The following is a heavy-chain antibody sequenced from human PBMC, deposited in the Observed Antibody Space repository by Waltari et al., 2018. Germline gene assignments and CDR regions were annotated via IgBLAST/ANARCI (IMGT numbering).Heavy chain of an antibody. CDR2: IYTSGST. CDR1: GGSISSYY. V-gene: IGHV4-4*07. D-gene: IGHD3-3*01. Sequence: QVQLQESGPGLVKPSETLSLTCTVSGGSISSYYWSWIRPPAGKGLEWIGRIYTSGSTNYNPSLKSRVTMSVDTSKNQFSLKLSSVTAADTAVYYCARDRDNFWSGTNDYWGQGTLVTVSS. J-gene: IGHJ4*02. CDR3: ARDRDNFWSGTNDY.